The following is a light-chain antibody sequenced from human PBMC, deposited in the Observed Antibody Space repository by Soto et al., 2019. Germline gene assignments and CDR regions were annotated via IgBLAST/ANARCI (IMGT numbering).Light chain of an antibody. CDR1: SGDIGSYNR. V-gene: IGLV2-14*01. Sequence: QSALTQPASVSGSPGQSITISCTGTSGDIGSYNRVSWYQQHPGKAPKLIIYEVTDRPSGVSNRFSGSKSGNTASLTISGLQAVDEAEYYCSSYTNIKTRACVFGTGTKVTVL. J-gene: IGLJ1*01. CDR3: SSYTNIKTRACV. CDR2: EVT.